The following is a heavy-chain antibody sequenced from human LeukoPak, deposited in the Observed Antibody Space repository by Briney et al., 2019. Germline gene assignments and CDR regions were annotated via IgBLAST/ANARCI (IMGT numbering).Heavy chain of an antibody. CDR2: INHSGST. Sequence: SETLSLTCAVYGGSFSGYYWSWICQPPGKGLEWIGEINHSGSTNYNPSLKSRVTISVDTSKNQFSLKLSSVTAADTAVYYCARGLSGSYYRRYFQHWGQGTLVTVSS. V-gene: IGHV4-34*01. D-gene: IGHD1-26*01. CDR3: ARGLSGSYYRRYFQH. J-gene: IGHJ1*01. CDR1: GGSFSGYY.